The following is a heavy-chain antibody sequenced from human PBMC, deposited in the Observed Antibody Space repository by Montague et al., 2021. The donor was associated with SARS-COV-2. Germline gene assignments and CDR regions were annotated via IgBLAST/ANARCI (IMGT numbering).Heavy chain of an antibody. J-gene: IGHJ5*02. CDR2: VHCRGXX. CDR3: TGQRWRGRFDP. Sequence: SETLSLTCDVSGGSVYSNADHLNSDYWAWVRQSPGRGLEWIGSVHCRGXXWQNPSFRGRLTMSVDTSKNSVSLRLTSVTAADTAMYYCTGQRWRGRFDPWGRGTLVIVSS. V-gene: IGHV4-39*01. CDR1: GGSVYSNADHLNSDY. D-gene: IGHD2-15*01.